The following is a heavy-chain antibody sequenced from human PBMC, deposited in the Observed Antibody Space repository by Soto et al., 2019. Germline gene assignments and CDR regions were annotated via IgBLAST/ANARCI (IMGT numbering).Heavy chain of an antibody. Sequence: PGESLKISCKGSGYSFTSYWIGWVRQMPGKGLEWMGIIYPGDSDTRYSPSFQGQVTISVDKSISTAHLQWSSLKASDTAMYYCASFDLRPFGSDYYYGMDVWGQGTTVTVSS. CDR3: ASFDLRPFGSDYYYGMDV. CDR1: GYSFTSYW. CDR2: IYPGDSDT. D-gene: IGHD3-16*01. V-gene: IGHV5-51*01. J-gene: IGHJ6*02.